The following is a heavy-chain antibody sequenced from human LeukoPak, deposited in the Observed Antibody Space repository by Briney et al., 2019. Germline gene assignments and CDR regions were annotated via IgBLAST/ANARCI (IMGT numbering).Heavy chain of an antibody. CDR1: GGSISSGGYY. V-gene: IGHV4-31*03. CDR2: IYYSGST. D-gene: IGHD3-22*01. J-gene: IGHJ4*02. Sequence: SQTLSLTCTVPGGSISSGGYYWSWIRQHPGMGLEWIGYIYYSGSTYYNPSLKSRVTISVDTSNNQFSLKLSSVTDADTAVYYCARADSSGYSYFDYWGQGTLVTVSS. CDR3: ARADSSGYSYFDY.